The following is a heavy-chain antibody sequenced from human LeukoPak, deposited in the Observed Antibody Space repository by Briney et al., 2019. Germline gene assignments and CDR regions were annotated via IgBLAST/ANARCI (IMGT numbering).Heavy chain of an antibody. CDR1: GFTFSIYA. V-gene: IGHV3-23*01. CDR3: ARDRPNYYGSDGHYYRRDGDY. CDR2: ITSRGEST. J-gene: IGHJ4*02. Sequence: GGSLRLSCAASGFTFSIYAMSWVRQAPGKGLQWVSSITSRGESTWYVDSVKGRFTITRDNYEKTLYLQMHSLRAEDTAVYYCARDRPNYYGSDGHYYRRDGDYWGRGTLVSVSS. D-gene: IGHD3-22*01.